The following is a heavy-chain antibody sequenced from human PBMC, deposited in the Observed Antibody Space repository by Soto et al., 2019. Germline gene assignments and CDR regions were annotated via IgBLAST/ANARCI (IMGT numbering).Heavy chain of an antibody. Sequence: EMQLLESGGGLVQPGGSLRLSCAASGFIFSSYAMSWVRQAPGKGLEWVSAISGSGTTAYYADSVKGRFTFSRDNSKNTMYLQMNSLRAEDTAVYYCAKTTDGWFSAFEIWGQGTMVIVSS. V-gene: IGHV3-23*01. CDR1: GFIFSSYA. J-gene: IGHJ3*02. CDR2: ISGSGTTA. CDR3: AKTTDGWFSAFEI. D-gene: IGHD6-19*01.